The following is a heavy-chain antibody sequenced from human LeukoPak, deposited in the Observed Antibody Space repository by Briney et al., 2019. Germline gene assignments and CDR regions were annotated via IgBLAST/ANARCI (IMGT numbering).Heavy chain of an antibody. D-gene: IGHD3-10*01. Sequence: ALVKVSCKASGYTFTSYYMHWVRQAPGQGLEWMGIINPSGGSTSYAQKFQGRVTMTRDTSTSTVYMELSSLRSEDTAVYYCAREGGLYGSGDYWGQGTLVTVSS. CDR2: INPSGGST. V-gene: IGHV1-46*01. CDR3: AREGGLYGSGDY. CDR1: GYTFTSYY. J-gene: IGHJ4*02.